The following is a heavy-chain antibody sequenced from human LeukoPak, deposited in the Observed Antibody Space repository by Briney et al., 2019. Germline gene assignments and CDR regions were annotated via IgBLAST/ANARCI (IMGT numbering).Heavy chain of an antibody. CDR2: IYYSGST. J-gene: IGHJ1*01. D-gene: IGHD3-3*01. CDR1: GGSISSSSYY. CDR3: ARHSITIFGVVINDEYFQH. V-gene: IGHV4-39*01. Sequence: SETLSLTCTVSGGSISSSSYYWSWIRQPPGKGLEWIGSIYYSGSTFYNPSLKSRVTISVDTSKNQFSLKLSSVTAADTAVYYCARHSITIFGVVINDEYFQHWGQGTLVTVSS.